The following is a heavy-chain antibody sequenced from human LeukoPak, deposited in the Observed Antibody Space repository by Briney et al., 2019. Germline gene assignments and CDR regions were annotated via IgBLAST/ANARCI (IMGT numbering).Heavy chain of an antibody. V-gene: IGHV1-18*04. D-gene: IGHD4-17*01. CDR1: GYTFTSYG. CDR2: ISAYNGNT. Sequence: GASVKVSCKASGYTFTSYGISWVRQAPGQGLEWMGWISAYNGNTNYAQKLQGRVTMTTDTSASTAYMELRSLRSDDTAVYYCASSQYGDYYYYGMDVWGKGTTVTVSS. J-gene: IGHJ6*04. CDR3: ASSQYGDYYYYGMDV.